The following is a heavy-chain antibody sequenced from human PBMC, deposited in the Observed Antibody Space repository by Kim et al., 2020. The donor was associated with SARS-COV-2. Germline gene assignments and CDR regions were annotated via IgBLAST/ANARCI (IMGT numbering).Heavy chain of an antibody. CDR3: AKDVEADWSYDYVWGSYRENWFDP. CDR1: GFTFSSYA. J-gene: IGHJ5*02. D-gene: IGHD3-16*02. CDR2: ISGSGGST. Sequence: GGSLRLSCAASGFTFSSYAMSWVRQAPGKGLEWVSAISGSGGSTYYADSVKGRFTISRDNSKNTLYLQMNSLRAEDTAVYYCAKDVEADWSYDYVWGSYRENWFDPWGQGTLVTVSS. V-gene: IGHV3-23*01.